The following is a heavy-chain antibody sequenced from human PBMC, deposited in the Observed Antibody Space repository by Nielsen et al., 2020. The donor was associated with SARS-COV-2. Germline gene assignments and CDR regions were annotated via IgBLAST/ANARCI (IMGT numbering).Heavy chain of an antibody. CDR2: ISAYNGNI. CDR1: GYTFTSYG. V-gene: IGHV1-18*01. Sequence: ASVKVSCKASGYTFTSYGISWVRQAPGQGLEWMGWISAYNGNINYAQKLQGRVTMTTDTSTSTAYMELRSLRSDDTAVYYCARDMITFGGVIASFDPWGQGTLVTVSS. J-gene: IGHJ5*02. CDR3: ARDMITFGGVIASFDP. D-gene: IGHD3-16*02.